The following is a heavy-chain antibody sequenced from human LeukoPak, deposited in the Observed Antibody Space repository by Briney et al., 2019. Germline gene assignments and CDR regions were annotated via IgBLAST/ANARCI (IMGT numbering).Heavy chain of an antibody. CDR3: ARDSSAMFDY. V-gene: IGHV6-1*01. CDR2: TYYRSKWYN. CDR1: GDSVSSNSAG. D-gene: IGHD2-2*01. Sequence: SQTLSLSCALSGDSVSSNSAGWNWIRQSPSRGLGWLGRTYYRSKWYNDYAISMKGRITINPDTSKNQFSLQINSVTPEDTAVYYCARDSSAMFDYWGQGTLVAVSS. J-gene: IGHJ4*02.